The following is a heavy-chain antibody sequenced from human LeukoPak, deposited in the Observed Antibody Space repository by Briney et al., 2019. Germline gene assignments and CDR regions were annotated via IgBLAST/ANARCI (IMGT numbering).Heavy chain of an antibody. CDR2: IWYDGSNK. CDR3: AKDRGSYSRGAAFDI. J-gene: IGHJ3*02. V-gene: IGHV3-33*06. CDR1: GFTFSSYG. D-gene: IGHD1-26*01. Sequence: GGSLRLSCAASGFTFSSYGMHWVRQAPGKGLEWVAVIWYDGSNKYYADSVKGRFTISRDNSKNTLYLQMNSLRAEDTAVYYCAKDRGSYSRGAAFDIWGQGTMVTVPS.